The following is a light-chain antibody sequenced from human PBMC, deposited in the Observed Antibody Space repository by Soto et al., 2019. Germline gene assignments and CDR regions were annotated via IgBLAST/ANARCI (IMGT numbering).Light chain of an antibody. J-gene: IGLJ3*02. Sequence: QSALTQPPSASGSPGQSVTISCTGTNSDLGGFKFVSWYQHHPGKAPKLIIYDFTKRPSGVPERFSGSRSANTASLNVSGLQADDEADYYCNSFAATAAGDTWVFGGGTKMTVL. V-gene: IGLV2-8*01. CDR2: DFT. CDR3: NSFAATAAGDTWV. CDR1: NSDLGGFKF.